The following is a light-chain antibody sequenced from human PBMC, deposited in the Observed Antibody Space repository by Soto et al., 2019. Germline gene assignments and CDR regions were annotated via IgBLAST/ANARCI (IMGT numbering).Light chain of an antibody. CDR2: EVS. V-gene: IGLV2-14*03. CDR3: SSYTTSSTLV. CDR1: SSDVGGYNF. Sequence: LTHPASVFGSPGQSITISCTGTSSDVGGYNFVSWYQQHPGKAPKLMIYEVSSRPSGVSNRFSGSKSGNTASLTISGLQPEDEADYYCSSYTTSSTLVFGTGTKVTVL. J-gene: IGLJ1*01.